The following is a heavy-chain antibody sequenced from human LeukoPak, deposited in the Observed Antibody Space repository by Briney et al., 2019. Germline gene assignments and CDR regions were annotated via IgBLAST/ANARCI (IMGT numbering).Heavy chain of an antibody. Sequence: SQTLSLTCTVSGGSIISGGYYWGWVRQPPGKGLEWIGYIFHSGSTYYNPSLTRRVTISVDRSKNQFSLKLSSVTAADTAVYYCAREGTTVVTLNAFDIWGQGTMVTASS. CDR2: IFHSGST. D-gene: IGHD4-23*01. J-gene: IGHJ3*02. CDR1: GGSIISGGYY. CDR3: AREGTTVVTLNAFDI. V-gene: IGHV4-30-2*01.